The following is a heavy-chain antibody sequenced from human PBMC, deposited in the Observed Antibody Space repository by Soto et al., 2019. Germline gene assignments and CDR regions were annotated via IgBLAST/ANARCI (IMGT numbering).Heavy chain of an antibody. Sequence: EVQLVESGGDLVQPGRSLRLSCAASGFSFQDYAMHWVRQAPGKGLEWVSGISWNSDSKGYADSVKGRFTISRDNAKKHLYLQMNSLRTEDTALYYCANLGYSSGWYGRDVWGQGTTVTVSS. D-gene: IGHD6-19*01. CDR3: ANLGYSSGWYGRDV. CDR2: ISWNSDSK. V-gene: IGHV3-9*01. J-gene: IGHJ6*02. CDR1: GFSFQDYA.